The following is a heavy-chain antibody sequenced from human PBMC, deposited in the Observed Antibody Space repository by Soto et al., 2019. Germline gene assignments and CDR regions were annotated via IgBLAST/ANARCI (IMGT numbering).Heavy chain of an antibody. CDR3: ASLLAGTVAYYYDIVV. CDR1: GYSFTSYW. J-gene: IGHJ6*02. CDR2: IYPGDSDT. Sequence: PGESLKISCKGSGYSFTSYWIGWVRQMPGKGLEWMGIIYPGDSDTRYSPSFQGQVTISADKSISTAYLQWSSLKASDTAMYYCASLLAGTVAYYYDIVVWGQGTTVTVS. D-gene: IGHD6-13*01. V-gene: IGHV5-51*01.